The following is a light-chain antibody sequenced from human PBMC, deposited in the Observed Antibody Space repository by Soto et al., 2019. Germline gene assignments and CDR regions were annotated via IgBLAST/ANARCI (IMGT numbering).Light chain of an antibody. CDR1: QSVSSSY. J-gene: IGKJ2*01. Sequence: EIVLTQSPGTLSLSPGERATLSCRASQSVSSSYLAWYQQKPGQAPRLLIYGASSRATGIPDRFNGSGSGTDFTLTISILEPEDFSVYYWQQYGSSPNTFGQGTKLEIK. V-gene: IGKV3-20*01. CDR3: QQYGSSPNT. CDR2: GAS.